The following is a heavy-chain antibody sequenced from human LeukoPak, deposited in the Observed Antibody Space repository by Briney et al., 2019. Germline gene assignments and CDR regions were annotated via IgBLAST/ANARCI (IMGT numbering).Heavy chain of an antibody. V-gene: IGHV3-7*01. D-gene: IGHD2-15*01. Sequence: GGSLRLSCEASGFTFSSYWVSWVRQAPGKGLEWVANIKDDGSQKNYIDSVKGRFPISRDNAKASLLLQMNSLSSEDTAVYYCARRNSGTWWSFDSWGQGILVTVSS. CDR2: IKDDGSQK. CDR3: ARRNSGTWWSFDS. J-gene: IGHJ4*02. CDR1: GFTFSSYW.